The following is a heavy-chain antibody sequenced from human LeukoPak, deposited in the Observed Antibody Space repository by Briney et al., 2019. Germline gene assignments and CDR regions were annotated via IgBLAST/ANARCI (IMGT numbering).Heavy chain of an antibody. CDR1: GGSISSSSYY. J-gene: IGHJ5*02. Sequence: SETLSLTCTVSGGSISSSSYYWGWIRQPPGKGLEWIVSIYYSGSTYSNPFLKSRVTISVDTSKNQFSLELRSVTAADTAVYYCVRVGRVAVGYNWFDPWGQGTLVTVSS. CDR3: VRVGRVAVGYNWFDP. V-gene: IGHV4-39*01. CDR2: IYYSGST. D-gene: IGHD2-15*01.